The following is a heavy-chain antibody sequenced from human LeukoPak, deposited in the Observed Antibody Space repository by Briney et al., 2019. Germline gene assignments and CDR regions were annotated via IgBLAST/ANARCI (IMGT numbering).Heavy chain of an antibody. CDR3: ARAVSGYSGYGWFDP. CDR2: INPNSGGT. CDR1: GYTFTGYY. J-gene: IGHJ5*02. V-gene: IGHV1-2*02. Sequence: GESLKVSCKASGYTFTGYYMHWVRQAPGQGLEWMGWINPNSGGTNYAQKFQGRVTMTRDTSISTAYMELSRLRSDDTAVYYCARAVSGYSGYGWFDPWGQGTLVTVSS. D-gene: IGHD5-12*01.